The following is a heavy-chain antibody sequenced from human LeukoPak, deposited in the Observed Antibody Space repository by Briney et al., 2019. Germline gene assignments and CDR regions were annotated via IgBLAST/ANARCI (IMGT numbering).Heavy chain of an antibody. V-gene: IGHV4-39*01. Sequence: SETLSLNCTVSGDSIRSSSYYWGWIRQPPGKELEWIGYIYYTGNSYNNPSLKSRVTISIDTSKNQFSLMLTSVTAADTAVYYCARQSPYHYYMDVWGKGTSVTVSS. J-gene: IGHJ6*03. CDR1: GDSIRSSSYY. CDR3: ARQSPYHYYMDV. CDR2: IYYTGNS.